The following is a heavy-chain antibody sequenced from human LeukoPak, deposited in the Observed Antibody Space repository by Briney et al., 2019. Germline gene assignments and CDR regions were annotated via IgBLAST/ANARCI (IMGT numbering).Heavy chain of an antibody. J-gene: IGHJ4*02. CDR1: GGSISSYY. V-gene: IGHV4-59*01. Sequence: SETLSLTCTVSGGSISSYYCSWIRQPPGKGLEWIGYIYYSGSTNYNPSLKSRVTISVDTSKNQFSLKLSSVTAADTAVYYCARTVLLSDYVFDYWGQGTLVTVSS. CDR3: ARTVLLSDYVFDY. CDR2: IYYSGST. D-gene: IGHD3-16*01.